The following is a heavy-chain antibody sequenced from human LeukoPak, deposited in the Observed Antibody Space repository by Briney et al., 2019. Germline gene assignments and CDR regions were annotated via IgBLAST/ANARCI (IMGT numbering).Heavy chain of an antibody. V-gene: IGHV3-23*01. J-gene: IGHJ6*02. D-gene: IGHD6-19*01. CDR1: GFTFSSYA. CDR2: ICGSGGST. Sequence: SGGSLRLSCAASGFTFSSYAMSWVRQAPGKGLEWVSAICGSGGSTYYAAPVKGRFTISRDDSKNTLYLQMNSLKTEDTAVYYCTTDFAVAGDYYNMDVWGQGTTVTVSS. CDR3: TTDFAVAGDYYNMDV.